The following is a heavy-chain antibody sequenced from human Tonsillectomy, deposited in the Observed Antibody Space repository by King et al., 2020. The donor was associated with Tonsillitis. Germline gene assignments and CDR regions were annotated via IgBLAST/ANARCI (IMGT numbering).Heavy chain of an antibody. J-gene: IGHJ6*04. V-gene: IGHV4-34*01. CDR1: GGSFSGYY. D-gene: IGHD6-19*01. CDR3: AREGRCIAVAGARMDV. Sequence: VQLQQWGAGLLKPSETLSLTCAVYGGSFSGYYWSWIRQPPGKGLEWIGEINHSGSTNYNPSLKSRVTISVDTSKNPFSLKLSSVTAADTAVYYCAREGRCIAVAGARMDVWGKGTTVTVSS. CDR2: INHSGST.